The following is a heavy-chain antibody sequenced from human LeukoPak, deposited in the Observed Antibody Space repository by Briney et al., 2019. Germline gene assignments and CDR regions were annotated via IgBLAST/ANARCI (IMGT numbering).Heavy chain of an antibody. D-gene: IGHD3-22*01. Sequence: GGSLRLSCTTSGFNFGDYEMSWVRQTPGKGLEWVGFIRSRPYGGTTEYAASVKGRFSISRDHSKGIAYLQMNSLKTEDTAVYYCTRVGYYDSSASFDYWGQGTLVTVSS. J-gene: IGHJ4*02. CDR1: GFNFGDYE. CDR3: TRVGYYDSSASFDY. CDR2: IRSRPYGGTT. V-gene: IGHV3-49*04.